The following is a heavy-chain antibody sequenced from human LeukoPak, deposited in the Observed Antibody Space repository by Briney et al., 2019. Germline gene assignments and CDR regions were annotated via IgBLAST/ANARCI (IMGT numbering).Heavy chain of an antibody. Sequence: SETLSLTCTVSGGSVRSASYYWSWIRQPPGKRLEWIGYMYNSGSTKYSPSLKSRVTISLDTSKNQFSLKLSSVTAADTAVYYCATSSSYCSGTSCYDWFFDLWGRGTLVTVSS. D-gene: IGHD2-2*01. J-gene: IGHJ2*01. V-gene: IGHV4-61*01. CDR1: GGSVRSASYY. CDR2: MYNSGST. CDR3: ATSSSYCSGTSCYDWFFDL.